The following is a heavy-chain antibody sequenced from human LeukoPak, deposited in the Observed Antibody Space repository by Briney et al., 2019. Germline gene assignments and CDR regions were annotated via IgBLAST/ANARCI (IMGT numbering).Heavy chain of an antibody. CDR1: GGSISSSSYY. CDR2: IYYSGST. Sequence: SETLSLTCTVSGGSISSSSYYWGWIRQPPGKGLEWIGSIYYSGSTYYNPSLMSRVTISVDTSKSQFSLKLSSVTAADTAVYYCARWAAGTFDHWGQGTLVTVSP. D-gene: IGHD6-13*01. V-gene: IGHV4-39*07. CDR3: ARWAAGTFDH. J-gene: IGHJ4*02.